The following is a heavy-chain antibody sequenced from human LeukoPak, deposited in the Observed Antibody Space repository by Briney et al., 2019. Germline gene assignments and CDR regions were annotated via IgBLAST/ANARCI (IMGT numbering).Heavy chain of an antibody. CDR3: ARGSYTGFDLYFDY. V-gene: IGHV3-48*03. D-gene: IGHD5-12*01. CDR2: ISSNSRTI. CDR1: GFSFSTQE. J-gene: IGHJ4*02. Sequence: GGSLRLSCATSGFSFSTQEMTWVRQAPGKGLEWVSYISSNSRTIYYADSVKGRFTISRDNTRDSVFLQLNSLRVEDTGFYYCARGSYTGFDLYFDYWGQGTLVTVSS.